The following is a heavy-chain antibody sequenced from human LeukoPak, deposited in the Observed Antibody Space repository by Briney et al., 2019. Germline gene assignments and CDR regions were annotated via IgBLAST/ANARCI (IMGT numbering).Heavy chain of an antibody. CDR3: ARESEYSRSVVMEY. Sequence: ASVKVSCKASGYTFTTYGISWVRQAPGQGLEWMGWISAYNGNTNYAQKVQGRVTMTRDTSTSTAYMELRSLTSDDTAVYYRARESEYSRSVVMEYWGQGTLVTVSS. CDR2: ISAYNGNT. V-gene: IGHV1-18*01. J-gene: IGHJ4*02. CDR1: GYTFTTYG. D-gene: IGHD6-6*01.